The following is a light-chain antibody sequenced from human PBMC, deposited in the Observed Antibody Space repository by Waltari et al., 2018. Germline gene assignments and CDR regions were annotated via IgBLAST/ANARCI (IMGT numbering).Light chain of an antibody. J-gene: IGKJ1*01. CDR3: QQYGSSPWT. CDR1: ETVPAGY. V-gene: IGKV3-20*01. Sequence: IVLTQSPGTLSLSPGERATLSCRASETVPAGYLAWYQQKPGQSPRLLIYGVSIRATDIPDRFSGSESGTDVTLTVSRLEPEDFAVYYCQQYGSSPWTFGQGTRVEI. CDR2: GVS.